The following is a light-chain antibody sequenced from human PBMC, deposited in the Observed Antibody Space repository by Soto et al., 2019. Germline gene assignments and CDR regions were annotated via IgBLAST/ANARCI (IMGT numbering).Light chain of an antibody. CDR3: QQYNNWPLT. Sequence: EIVMTQSPATLSVSPGERATLSCRASQSVSNNLAWYQQKPGQAPRLLIYGASTRATSIPARFSGSGSGTEFTLTISSLQSEDFAVYYCQQYNNWPLTFDQGTKVEIK. CDR1: QSVSNN. J-gene: IGKJ1*01. CDR2: GAS. V-gene: IGKV3-15*01.